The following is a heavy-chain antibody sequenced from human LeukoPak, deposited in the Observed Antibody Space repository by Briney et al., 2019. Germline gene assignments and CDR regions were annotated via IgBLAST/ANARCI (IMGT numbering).Heavy chain of an antibody. CDR1: GGSISSYY. J-gene: IGHJ6*02. CDR2: IYYSGST. Sequence: SETLSLTCTVSGGSISSYYWSWIRQPPGKGLDWIGYIYYSGSTNYNPSLKSRVTISVDTSKNQFSLKLSSVTAADTAVYYCARSATKAYCSSTSCLYYYYYGMDVWGQGTTVTVSS. D-gene: IGHD2-2*01. CDR3: ARSATKAYCSSTSCLYYYYYGMDV. V-gene: IGHV4-59*01.